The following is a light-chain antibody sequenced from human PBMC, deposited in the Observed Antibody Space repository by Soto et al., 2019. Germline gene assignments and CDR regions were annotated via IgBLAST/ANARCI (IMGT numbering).Light chain of an antibody. CDR2: DVS. CDR1: SSDVGGFYH. Sequence: QSVLTQPPSASGSPGQSVTISCTGTSSDVGGFYHVSWHQQHPGKAPKLIIYDVSNRPSGVSNRFSGSKTGNTASLIISGLQAEDEADYYCSSYTSSSSYVFGSGTKVTVL. V-gene: IGLV2-14*03. J-gene: IGLJ1*01. CDR3: SSYTSSSSYV.